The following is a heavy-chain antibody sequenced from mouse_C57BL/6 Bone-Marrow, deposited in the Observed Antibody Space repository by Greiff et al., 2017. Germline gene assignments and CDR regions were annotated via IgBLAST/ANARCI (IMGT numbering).Heavy chain of an antibody. CDR1: GYTFTSFG. V-gene: IGHV1-81*01. CDR3: AREGGYEFAY. J-gene: IGHJ3*01. Sequence: QVQLKQSGAELVRPGASVKLSCKASGYTFTSFGICWVKQRTGQGLEWIGDIYPRSGNTYYNEKFKGKATLTADKSSSTAYMDLRSLTSEDSAVYFCAREGGYEFAYWGQGTLVTVSA. CDR2: IYPRSGNT. D-gene: IGHD2-2*01.